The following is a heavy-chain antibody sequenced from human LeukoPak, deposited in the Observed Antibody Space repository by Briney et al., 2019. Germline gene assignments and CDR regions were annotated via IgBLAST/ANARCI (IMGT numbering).Heavy chain of an antibody. CDR1: GGSISSYY. CDR2: IYYSGST. D-gene: IGHD3-16*01. Sequence: SETLSLTCTVSGGSISSYYWSWVRQPPGRGLEWIGYIYYSGSTNYNPSLKSRVTISVDTSKNQFSLKLSSVTAADTAVYYCARGGRVLNWFDPWGQGTLVTVSS. J-gene: IGHJ5*02. V-gene: IGHV4-59*01. CDR3: ARGGRVLNWFDP.